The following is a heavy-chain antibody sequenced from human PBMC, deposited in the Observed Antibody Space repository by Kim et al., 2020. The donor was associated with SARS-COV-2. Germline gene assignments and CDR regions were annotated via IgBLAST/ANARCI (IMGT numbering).Heavy chain of an antibody. Sequence: ASVKVSCKASGYTFTSYAMNWVRQAPGQGLEWMGWINTNTGNPTYAQGFTGRFVFSLDTSVSTAYLQISSLKAEDTAVYYCARDRWVVTVLSTQAQYYGMDVWGKGTTVTVSS. V-gene: IGHV7-4-1*02. CDR1: GYTFTSYA. D-gene: IGHD2-21*02. CDR2: INTNTGNP. CDR3: ARDRWVVTVLSTQAQYYGMDV. J-gene: IGHJ6*04.